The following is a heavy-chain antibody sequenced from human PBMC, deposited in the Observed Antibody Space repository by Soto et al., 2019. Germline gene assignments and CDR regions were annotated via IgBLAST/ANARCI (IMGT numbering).Heavy chain of an antibody. D-gene: IGHD6-6*01. CDR1: GYTFTGYY. CDR2: INPNSGGT. Sequence: ASVKVSCKASGYTFTGYYMHWVQQAPGQGLEWMGWINPNSGGTNYAQKFQGRVTMTRDTSISTAYMELSRLRSDDTAVYYCARVTEYSSSFDPWGQGTLVTVSS. J-gene: IGHJ5*02. CDR3: ARVTEYSSSFDP. V-gene: IGHV1-2*02.